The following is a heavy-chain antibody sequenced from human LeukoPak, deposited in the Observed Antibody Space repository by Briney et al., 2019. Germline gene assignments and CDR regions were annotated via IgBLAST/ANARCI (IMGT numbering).Heavy chain of an antibody. CDR2: FDPEDGET. J-gene: IGHJ6*03. CDR1: GYTLTELS. D-gene: IGHD3-3*01. Sequence: GASVKVSCKVSGYTLTELSMHWVRQAPGKGLEWMGGFDPEDGETIYAQKFQGRVTMTEDTSTDTAYMELSSLRSEDTAVYYCATGPVASFGPDMDVWDKGTTVTVSS. V-gene: IGHV1-24*01. CDR3: ATGPVASFGPDMDV.